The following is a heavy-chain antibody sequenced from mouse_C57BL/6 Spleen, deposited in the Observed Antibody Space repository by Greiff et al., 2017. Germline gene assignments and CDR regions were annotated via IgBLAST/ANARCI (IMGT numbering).Heavy chain of an antibody. CDR3: ARTANYYGSSDSFDY. CDR1: GYTFTSYW. Sequence: QVQLQQPGAELVMPGASVKLSCKASGYTFTSYWMHWVKQRPGQGLEWIGEIGPSDSYTNYNKKFKGKSTLTVDKSSSTAYMQLSSLTSEDSAVYYCARTANYYGSSDSFDYWGQGTTLTVSS. CDR2: IGPSDSYT. D-gene: IGHD1-1*01. V-gene: IGHV1-69*01. J-gene: IGHJ2*01.